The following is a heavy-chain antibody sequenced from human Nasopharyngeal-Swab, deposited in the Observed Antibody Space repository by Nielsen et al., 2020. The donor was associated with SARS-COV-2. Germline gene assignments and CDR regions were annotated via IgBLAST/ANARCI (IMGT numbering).Heavy chain of an antibody. D-gene: IGHD6-25*01. Sequence: ASVKVSCKASGYTFTSNGISRVRQAPGPGVEWMGWISAYNGRTYYAQKFQGRVTMTTDTSTSTAYMDLRSLRSDDTAVYSCARDPRGPDYCGQVTLVTVSS. J-gene: IGHJ4*02. CDR2: ISAYNGRT. CDR3: ARDPRGPDY. V-gene: IGHV1-18*01. CDR1: GYTFTSNG.